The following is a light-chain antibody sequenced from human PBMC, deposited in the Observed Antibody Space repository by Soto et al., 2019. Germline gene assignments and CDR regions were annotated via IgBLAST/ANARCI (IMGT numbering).Light chain of an antibody. CDR1: QRVSSSD. CDR3: HPSGSSACT. J-gene: IGKJ1*01. CDR2: GAS. V-gene: IGKV3-20*01. Sequence: EIVLTQSQGTLALSPGEIATLSCRASQRVSSSDLAWYQQRTGKAPRLLIYGASSRATGIPDRFSGSGSGTGFTLTISSLEPEDYAVYYGHPSGSSACTVGEGTEVEIK.